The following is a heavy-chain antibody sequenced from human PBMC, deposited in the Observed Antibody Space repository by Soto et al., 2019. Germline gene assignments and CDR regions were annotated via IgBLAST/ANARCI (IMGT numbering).Heavy chain of an antibody. J-gene: IGHJ6*02. CDR2: ISYDGGNK. CDR3: ERDPMDYYYGIDV. D-gene: IGHD2-8*01. Sequence: QVQLVESGGGVVQPGRSLRLSCAASGFTFSSYAMHWVRQAPGKGLEWVAVISYDGGNKYYADSVKGRFTISRENSKNTLYLQMNSLRAEDTAVYYCERDPMDYYYGIDVWGQGTTVTVSS. CDR1: GFTFSSYA. V-gene: IGHV3-30-3*01.